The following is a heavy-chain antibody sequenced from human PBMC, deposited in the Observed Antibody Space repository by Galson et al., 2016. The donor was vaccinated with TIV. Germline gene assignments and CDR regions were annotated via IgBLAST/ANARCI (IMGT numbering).Heavy chain of an antibody. J-gene: IGHJ4*02. CDR2: IDPEDSYT. CDR1: GYNFTNYW. V-gene: IGHV5-10-1*01. D-gene: IGHD4-23*01. CDR3: ARPHYRGGDY. Sequence: QSGAEVKKPGESLRISCKTSGYNFTNYWIIWVRQVPGKGLEWVGRIDPEDSYTEYISSFQGHVTISSDQSIATSYLQWGSLTASDTAMYYCARPHYRGGDYWGLGTLVTVSS.